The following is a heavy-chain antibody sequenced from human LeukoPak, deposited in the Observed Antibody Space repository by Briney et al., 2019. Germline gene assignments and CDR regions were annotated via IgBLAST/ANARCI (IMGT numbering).Heavy chain of an antibody. Sequence: GGSLRLSCAASGFTFSSYWMSWARQAPGRGLEWVSAIIPSGGSTYYADSVKGRFTISRDSSKSTLFLRMNSLRAEDTAVYYCAKERWTTTAFDYWGQGTLVTVSS. CDR1: GFTFSSYW. V-gene: IGHV3-23*01. D-gene: IGHD4-23*01. CDR2: IIPSGGST. CDR3: AKERWTTTAFDY. J-gene: IGHJ4*02.